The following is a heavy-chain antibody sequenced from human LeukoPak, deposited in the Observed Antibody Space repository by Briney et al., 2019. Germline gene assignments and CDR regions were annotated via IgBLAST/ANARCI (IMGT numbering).Heavy chain of an antibody. V-gene: IGHV1-18*01. CDR2: ISAYNGNT. Sequence: ASVKVSCKASGYTFTSYGISWVRQAPGQGLEWVGWISAYNGNTNYAQKLQGRVTMTTDTSTSTAYMELRSLRSDDTAVYYCAVDYGDYANYYYYGMDVWGQGTTVTVSS. CDR1: GYTFTSYG. CDR3: AVDYGDYANYYYYGMDV. D-gene: IGHD4-17*01. J-gene: IGHJ6*02.